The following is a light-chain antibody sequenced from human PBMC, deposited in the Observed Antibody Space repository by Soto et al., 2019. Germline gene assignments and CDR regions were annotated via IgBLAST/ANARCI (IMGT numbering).Light chain of an antibody. Sequence: DIQMTQSPSSLSASVGDRVTITCRASQGISNSLAWSQQEPGKVPKLRIYASSTLQSGVPSRFSGSGSGTDFTLTISSLQPEYVATSYGQTYNCAPLYFGGGTKVEIK. V-gene: IGKV1-27*01. CDR2: ASS. CDR3: QTYNCAPLY. CDR1: QGISNS. J-gene: IGKJ4*01.